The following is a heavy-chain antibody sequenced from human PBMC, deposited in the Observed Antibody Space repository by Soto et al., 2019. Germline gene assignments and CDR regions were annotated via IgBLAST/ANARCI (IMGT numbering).Heavy chain of an antibody. Sequence: SLTCTVSGGSISSYYWSWIRQPPGKGLEWIGYIYYSGSTNYNPSLKSRVTISVDTSKNQFSLKLSSVTAADTAVYYCARSSGSYQRFDYWGQGTLVTVSS. V-gene: IGHV4-59*01. J-gene: IGHJ4*02. CDR3: ARSSGSYQRFDY. CDR1: GGSISSYY. D-gene: IGHD1-26*01. CDR2: IYYSGST.